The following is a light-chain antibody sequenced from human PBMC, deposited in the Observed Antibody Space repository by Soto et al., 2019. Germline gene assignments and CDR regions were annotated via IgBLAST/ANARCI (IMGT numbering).Light chain of an antibody. V-gene: IGLV2-14*01. CDR1: SSDVGGYNY. J-gene: IGLJ1*01. CDR2: DVS. Sequence: QSALTQPASVSGSPGQSITISCTGTSSDVGGYNYVSWYQQHPGKAPKLMTYDVSNRPSGVSNRFSGSKSGNTASLTISGLQAEDEADYYCSSYTSSSTLYDFGTGTKVTVL. CDR3: SSYTSSSTLYD.